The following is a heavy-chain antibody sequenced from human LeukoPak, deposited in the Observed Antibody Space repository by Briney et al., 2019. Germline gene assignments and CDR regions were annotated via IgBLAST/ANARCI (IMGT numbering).Heavy chain of an antibody. CDR1: GFTFSSYS. D-gene: IGHD1-20*01. CDR2: ISGSGGST. J-gene: IGHJ4*02. V-gene: IGHV3-23*01. CDR3: AKERHNWNDPFDY. Sequence: PGGSLRLSCAASGFTFSSYSMNWVRQAPGKGLEWVSAISGSGGSTYYADSVKGRFTISRDNSKNTLYLQMNSLRAEDTAVYYCAKERHNWNDPFDYWGQGTLVTVSS.